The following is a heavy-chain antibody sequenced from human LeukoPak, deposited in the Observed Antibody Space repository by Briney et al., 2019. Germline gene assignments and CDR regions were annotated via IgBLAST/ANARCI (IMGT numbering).Heavy chain of an antibody. Sequence: SQTLSLTCAVSGGSTNDYYWSWIRQSPGKGLEWIGYIYYSGSTNYNPSLKSRVTISVDTSKNQFSLKLSSVTAADTAVYYCARYPGYCSGGRCFAFDIWGQGTMVTVSS. CDR1: GGSTNDYY. V-gene: IGHV4-59*01. D-gene: IGHD2-15*01. CDR3: ARYPGYCSGGRCFAFDI. J-gene: IGHJ3*02. CDR2: IYYSGST.